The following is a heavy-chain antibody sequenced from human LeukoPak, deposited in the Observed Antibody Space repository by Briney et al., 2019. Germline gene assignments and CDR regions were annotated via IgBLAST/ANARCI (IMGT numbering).Heavy chain of an antibody. D-gene: IGHD3-10*01. Sequence: GRSLRLSCAASGFTFDDYAMHWVRQAPGKGLEWVSGISWNSGSIGYADSVKGRFTISRDNSKNTLYLQMNSLRAEDTAVYYCARGPDPVLRGPRRAFDLWGQGTMVTVSS. J-gene: IGHJ3*01. CDR2: ISWNSGSI. V-gene: IGHV3-9*01. CDR3: ARGPDPVLRGPRRAFDL. CDR1: GFTFDDYA.